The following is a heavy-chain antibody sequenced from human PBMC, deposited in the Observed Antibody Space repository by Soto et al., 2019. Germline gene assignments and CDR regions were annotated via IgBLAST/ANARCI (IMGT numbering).Heavy chain of an antibody. V-gene: IGHV1-69*01. D-gene: IGHD2-21*01. J-gene: IGHJ6*01. Sequence: QVQLVQSGAEVKKPGSSVKVSCKASGGTFSSYGISWVRQAPGQGLEWMGGIIPVFGTADYAQKFQGRVTITADESTSTAYIELSILRSGDTAVYYCARAEFAAVVDSYYFFYGMDVWGQGTTVTVSS. CDR2: IIPVFGTA. CDR1: GGTFSSYG. CDR3: ARAEFAAVVDSYYFFYGMDV.